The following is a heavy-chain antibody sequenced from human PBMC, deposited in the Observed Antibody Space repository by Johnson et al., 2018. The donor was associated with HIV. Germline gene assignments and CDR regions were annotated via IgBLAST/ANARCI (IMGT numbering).Heavy chain of an antibody. CDR3: ARVRGTGQWLVRGAFDI. Sequence: QVQLVESGGGLVKPGGSLRLSCAASGFIFSDHYMTWIRQAPGKGLEWVSYISSSGSTIHYADSVQGRFTISRDNAKNSLYLQMNSLRAEETAMYYCARVRGTGQWLVRGAFDIWGQGTMVTVSS. CDR1: GFIFSDHY. V-gene: IGHV3-11*04. D-gene: IGHD6-19*01. CDR2: ISSSGSTI. J-gene: IGHJ3*02.